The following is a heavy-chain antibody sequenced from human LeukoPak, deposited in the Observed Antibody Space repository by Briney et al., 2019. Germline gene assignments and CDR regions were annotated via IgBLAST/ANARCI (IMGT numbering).Heavy chain of an antibody. CDR1: GMTFSNYA. D-gene: IGHD5-18*01. V-gene: IGHV3-23*01. J-gene: IGHJ4*02. CDR2: ISGSAHKI. Sequence: RLSCVASGMTFSNYAVSGVGQAPEKGVDWVAVISGSAHKIHYADSVKGRFTISTDNSENILYLQMNNLRAEDTAVYYCAGRVTGYSSGYVYWGQGTLVTVSS. CDR3: AGRVTGYSSGYVY.